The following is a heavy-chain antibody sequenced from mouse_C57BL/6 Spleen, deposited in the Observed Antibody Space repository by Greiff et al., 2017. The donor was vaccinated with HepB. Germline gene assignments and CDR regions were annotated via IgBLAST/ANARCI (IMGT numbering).Heavy chain of an antibody. CDR1: GYTFTSYW. J-gene: IGHJ1*03. V-gene: IGHV1-52*01. CDR2: IDPSDSET. CDR3: ARSGGLRRGDWYFDV. D-gene: IGHD2-4*01. Sequence: VQLQQSGAELVRPGSSVKLSCKASGYTFTSYWMHWVKQRPIQGLEWIGNIDPSDSETHYNQKFKDKATLTVDKSSSTAYMQLSSLTSEDSAVYYCARSGGLRRGDWYFDVWGTGTTVTVSS.